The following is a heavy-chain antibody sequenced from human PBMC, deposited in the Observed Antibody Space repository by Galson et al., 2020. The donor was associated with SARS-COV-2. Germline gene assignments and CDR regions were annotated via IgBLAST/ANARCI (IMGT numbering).Heavy chain of an antibody. CDR1: GFSPSSSAVG. CDR3: AHVLYFESSGYWGFDY. D-gene: IGHD3-22*01. Sequence: SGPTLVKPTQTLTLTCTFSGFSPSSSAVGVGWIRQPPGKALAWLALIYWADAEHYSPSLKSRLTITKATSKNQVVLTMTNMDPVDTGTYFCAHVLYFESSGYWGFDYWGQGTRVIVSS. J-gene: IGHJ4*02. CDR2: IYWADAE. V-gene: IGHV2-5*02.